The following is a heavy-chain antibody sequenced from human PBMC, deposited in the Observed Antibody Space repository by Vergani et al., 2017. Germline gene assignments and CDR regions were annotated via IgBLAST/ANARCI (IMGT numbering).Heavy chain of an antibody. CDR3: ARGGWVQGTGYYGMDV. CDR1: GYTFTSYD. CDR2: MNPNSGGT. D-gene: IGHD1-1*01. V-gene: IGHV1-2*04. J-gene: IGHJ6*02. Sequence: QVQLVQSGAEVKKPGASVKVSCKASGYTFTSYDINWVRQATGQGLEWMGWMNPNSGGTNYAQKFQGWVTMTRDTSISTAYMELSRLRSDDTAVYYCARGGWVQGTGYYGMDVWGQGTTVTVSS.